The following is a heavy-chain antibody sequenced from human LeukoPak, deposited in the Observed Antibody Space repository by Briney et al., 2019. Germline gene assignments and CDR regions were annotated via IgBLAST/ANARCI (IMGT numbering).Heavy chain of an antibody. CDR1: GFTFINYS. V-gene: IGHV3-21*01. Sequence: GGSLRLSCTASGFTFINYSMNWVRQAPGKGLEWVSSISSSSGYIYYADSVKGRFTISRDNAKNSLYLQMNSLRAEDTAVYYCARESEYGDYGYWGQGTLVTVSS. D-gene: IGHD4-17*01. CDR3: ARESEYGDYGY. J-gene: IGHJ4*02. CDR2: ISSSSGYI.